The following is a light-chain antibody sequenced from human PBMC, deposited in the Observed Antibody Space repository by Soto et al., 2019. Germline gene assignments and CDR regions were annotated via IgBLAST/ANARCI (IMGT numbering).Light chain of an antibody. CDR1: SSDVGGYNY. Sequence: QSVLTQPASVSGSPGQSITISCTGTSSDVGGYNYVSWYQQHPGKAPKLMIYEVSNRPSGVSNRFSGSKSGNTASLTISGLQAEDEADYYCSSYTSSSNHVFGNGTKVTVL. CDR2: EVS. V-gene: IGLV2-14*01. J-gene: IGLJ1*01. CDR3: SSYTSSSNHV.